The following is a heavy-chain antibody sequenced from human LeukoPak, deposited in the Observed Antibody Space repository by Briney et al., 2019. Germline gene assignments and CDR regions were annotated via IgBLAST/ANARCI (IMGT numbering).Heavy chain of an antibody. J-gene: IGHJ4*02. CDR1: GVSISSYS. CDR3: AKNGPMIVV. D-gene: IGHD3-22*01. CDR2: IYYSGST. V-gene: IGHV4-59*01. Sequence: SGTLCLSCTVSGVSISSYSWSWIRQPPGKGLEWIGYIYYSGSTKYNPSLKSRVTMSVDSSKNQLSLKLSSVTAADTAVYYCAKNGPMIVVWGQGTLVTVSS.